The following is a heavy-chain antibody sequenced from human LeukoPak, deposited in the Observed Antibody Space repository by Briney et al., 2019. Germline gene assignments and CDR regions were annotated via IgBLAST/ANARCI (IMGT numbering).Heavy chain of an antibody. V-gene: IGHV3-7*02. CDR1: GFTFSNDW. CDR2: IKYDGSEK. Sequence: GGSLRLSCAASGFTFSNDWMTWVRRAPGKGLEWVANIKYDGSEKNYADSVRGRFTISRDNAKNSLYLQMNGLGAEATTVYYCARGLGGGYWGQGTQVTVSS. J-gene: IGHJ4*02. CDR3: ARGLGGGY. D-gene: IGHD3-16*01.